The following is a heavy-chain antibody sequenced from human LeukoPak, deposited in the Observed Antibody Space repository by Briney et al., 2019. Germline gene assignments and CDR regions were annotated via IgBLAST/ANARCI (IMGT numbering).Heavy chain of an antibody. CDR1: GYTFTNYY. CDR2: INTNTGNP. V-gene: IGHV7-4-1*02. CDR3: ARAVGYCNSNSCYLGY. J-gene: IGHJ4*02. Sequence: ASVKVSCKTSGYTFTNYYIHWVRQAPGQGLEWMGWINTNTGNPTNAQGFTGRFVFSLDTSVSTAYLQISGLKADDTAIYYCARAVGYCNSNSCYLGYWGQGTLVTVSS. D-gene: IGHD2-2*01.